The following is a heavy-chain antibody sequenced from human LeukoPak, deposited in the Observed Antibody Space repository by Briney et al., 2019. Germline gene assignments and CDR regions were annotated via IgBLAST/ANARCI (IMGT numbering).Heavy chain of an antibody. CDR3: ARGYCSGGSCPYYYYYGMDV. D-gene: IGHD2-15*01. V-gene: IGHV3-23*01. CDR1: GFTFSSYA. CDR2: ISGSGGST. Sequence: GGSLRLSCAASGFTFSSYAMSWVRQAPGKGLEWVSAISGSGGSTYYADSVKGRFTISRDNSKNTLYPQMNSLRAEDTAVYYCARGYCSGGSCPYYYYYGMDVWGQGTTVTVSS. J-gene: IGHJ6*02.